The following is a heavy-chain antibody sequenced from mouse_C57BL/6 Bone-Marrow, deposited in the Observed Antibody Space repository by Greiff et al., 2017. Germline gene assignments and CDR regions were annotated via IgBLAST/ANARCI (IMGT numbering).Heavy chain of an antibody. CDR1: GFTFSSYG. J-gene: IGHJ3*01. CDR2: ISSGGSYT. CDR3: ARHHAGFAY. Sequence: EVQRVESGGDLVKPGGSLKLSCAASGFTFSSYGMSWVRQTPDKRLEWVATISSGGSYTYYPDSVKGRFTISRDNAKNTLYLQISSLKSEDTAMYYCARHHAGFAYWGQGTRVTVSA. V-gene: IGHV5-6*01.